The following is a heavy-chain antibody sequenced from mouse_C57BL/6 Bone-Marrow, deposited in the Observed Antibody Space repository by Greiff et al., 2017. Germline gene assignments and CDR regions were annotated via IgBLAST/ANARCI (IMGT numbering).Heavy chain of an antibody. CDR3: ARYDYYYAMDY. CDR1: GYTFPSSG. CDR2: IYPRSGHT. V-gene: IGHV1-81*01. J-gene: IGHJ4*01. D-gene: IGHD2-4*01. Sequence: VQLVESGAELARPGASVKLSCKASGYTFPSSGISWVKQRTGQGLEWIGEIYPRSGHTYYNEKFKGKATLTADKSSSTAYMELRSLTSEDSAVYFCARYDYYYAMDYWGKGTSVTVSS.